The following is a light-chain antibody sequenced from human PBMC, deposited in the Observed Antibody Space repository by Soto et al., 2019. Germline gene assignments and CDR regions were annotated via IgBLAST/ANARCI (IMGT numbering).Light chain of an antibody. V-gene: IGKV3-20*01. CDR2: DAS. CDR1: QSVSSSY. J-gene: IGKJ4*01. Sequence: EIVLTQSPGTLSLSPGERATLSCRASQSVSSSYLAWYQQKPGQAPRLLIYDASNRATGIPARFSGSGSGTDFTLTISSLEPEDFAVYYCQQYGLSLTFGGGTKVDIK. CDR3: QQYGLSLT.